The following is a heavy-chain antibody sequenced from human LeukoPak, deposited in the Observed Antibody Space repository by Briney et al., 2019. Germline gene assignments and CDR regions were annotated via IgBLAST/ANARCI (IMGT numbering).Heavy chain of an antibody. V-gene: IGHV3-23*01. Sequence: PGGSLRLSCAASGFTFRSCAMNWVRPAPRKGLEWVSAISGSGSSTYYAESVKGRFTISRDNSKNTLYLQMNSLSAEDTAVYYCANHQADSSGYYPHFDYWGQGTLVTVSS. D-gene: IGHD3-22*01. CDR2: ISGSGSST. CDR3: ANHQADSSGYYPHFDY. CDR1: GFTFRSCA. J-gene: IGHJ4*02.